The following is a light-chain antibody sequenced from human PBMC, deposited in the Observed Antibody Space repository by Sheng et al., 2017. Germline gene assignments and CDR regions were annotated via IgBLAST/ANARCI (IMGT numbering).Light chain of an antibody. CDR3: QQYDNLPWT. V-gene: IGKV1-33*01. CDR2: DAS. CDR1: QDVSTS. Sequence: DIQLTQSPSSLSASVGDRVTITCQASQDVSTSLNWYQQSPGKAPKLLIYDASNLKTGAPSRFSGSGSETDFTFTISSLQPEDIATYYCQQYDNLPWT. J-gene: IGKJ1*01.